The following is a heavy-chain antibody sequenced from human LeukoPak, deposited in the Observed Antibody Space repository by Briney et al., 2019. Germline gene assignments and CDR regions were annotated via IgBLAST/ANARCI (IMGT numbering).Heavy chain of an antibody. CDR3: ARDNIAVAKRVNWFDP. Sequence: SETLSLTCTVSGGSISSYYWSWIRQPPGKGLEWIGYIYYSGSTNYSPSLKSRVTISVDTSKNQFSLKLSSVTAADTAVYYCARDNIAVAKRVNWFDPWGQGTLVTVSS. CDR1: GGSISSYY. J-gene: IGHJ5*02. V-gene: IGHV4-59*01. CDR2: IYYSGST. D-gene: IGHD6-19*01.